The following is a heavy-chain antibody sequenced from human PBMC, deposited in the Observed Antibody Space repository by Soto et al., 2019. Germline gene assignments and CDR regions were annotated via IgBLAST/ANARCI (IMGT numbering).Heavy chain of an antibody. CDR1: GGTFSSYA. CDR2: IIPIFGTA. J-gene: IGHJ4*02. V-gene: IGHV1-69*13. CDR3: ARESMAHGYFDD. Sequence: SVKVSCKASGGTFSSYAISWVRQAPGQGLEWMGGIIPIFGTANYAQKFQGRVTITADESTSTAYMELSSLRSEDTAVYYCARESMAHGYFDDWGQGTLVTVSS. D-gene: IGHD2-21*01.